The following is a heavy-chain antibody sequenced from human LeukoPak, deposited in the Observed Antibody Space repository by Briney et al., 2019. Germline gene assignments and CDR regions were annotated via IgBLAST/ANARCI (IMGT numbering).Heavy chain of an antibody. J-gene: IGHJ4*02. CDR3: ARDGDYYDSSGYTDY. D-gene: IGHD3-22*01. Sequence: ASVKVSCKASGYTFTSYYMHWVRQAPGQGLEWMGIINPSGGSTSYAQKFQGRVTMTRDMSTSTVHMELSSLRSEDTAVYYCARDGDYYDSSGYTDYWGQGTLVTVSS. CDR1: GYTFTSYY. CDR2: INPSGGST. V-gene: IGHV1-46*01.